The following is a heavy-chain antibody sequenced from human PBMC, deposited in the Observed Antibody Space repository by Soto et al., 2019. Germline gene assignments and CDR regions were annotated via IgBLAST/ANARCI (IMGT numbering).Heavy chain of an antibody. CDR1: GGSFSGYY. D-gene: IGHD6-13*01. CDR2: INHSGST. Sequence: QVQLQQWGAGLLKPSETLSLTCAVYGGSFSGYYWSWIRQPPGKGLEWIGEINHSGSTNYNPSLKSRVTISVDTSKNQFSLKLSSVTAADTAVYYCARGRKRGAAAGTRWFDPWGQGTLVTVSS. CDR3: ARGRKRGAAAGTRWFDP. J-gene: IGHJ5*02. V-gene: IGHV4-34*01.